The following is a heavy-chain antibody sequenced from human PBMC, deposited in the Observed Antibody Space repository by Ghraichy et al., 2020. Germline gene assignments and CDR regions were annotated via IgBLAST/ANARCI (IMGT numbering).Heavy chain of an antibody. V-gene: IGHV3-48*01. J-gene: IGHJ6*02. CDR1: GFTFSSYS. CDR2: ISSSSSTI. D-gene: IGHD6-19*01. CDR3: ARDASYSSKDGMDV. Sequence: GGSLRLSCAASGFTFSSYSMNWVRQAPGKGLEWVSYISSSSSTIYYADSVKGRFTISRDNAKNSLYLQMNSLRAEDTAVYYCARDASYSSKDGMDVWGQGTTVTVSS.